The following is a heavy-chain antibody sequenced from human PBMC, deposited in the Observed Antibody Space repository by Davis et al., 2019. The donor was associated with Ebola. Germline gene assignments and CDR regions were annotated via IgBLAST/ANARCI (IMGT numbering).Heavy chain of an antibody. Sequence: GESLKISCAASGFTFSSYSMNWVRQAPGKGLEWVSYISSSSSTIYYADSVKGRFTISRDNAKNSLYLQMNSLRDEDTAVYYCSYSDYWGQGTLVTVSS. CDR2: ISSSSSTI. CDR3: SYSDY. J-gene: IGHJ4*02. CDR1: GFTFSSYS. V-gene: IGHV3-48*02.